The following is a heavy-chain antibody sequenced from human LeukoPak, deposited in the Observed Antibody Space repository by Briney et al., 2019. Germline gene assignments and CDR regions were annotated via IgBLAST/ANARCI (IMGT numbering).Heavy chain of an antibody. D-gene: IGHD3-9*01. V-gene: IGHV1-8*03. CDR2: MNPNSGNT. Sequence: ASVKVSCKAPGYTFTSYDINWVRQATGQGLEWMGWMNPNSGNTGYAQKFQGRATITRNTSISTAYMELSSLRSEDTAVYYCARGVLRYFDWLLYGAFDIWGQGTMVTVSS. J-gene: IGHJ3*02. CDR1: GYTFTSYD. CDR3: ARGVLRYFDWLLYGAFDI.